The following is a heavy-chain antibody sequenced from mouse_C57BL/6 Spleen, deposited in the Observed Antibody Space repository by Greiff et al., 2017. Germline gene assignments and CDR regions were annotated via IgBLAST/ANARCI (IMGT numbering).Heavy chain of an antibody. CDR3: ARYSGYCGNYDAMDY. CDR2: INYGGSST. J-gene: IGHJ4*01. Sequence: EVQVVESEGGLVQPGSSMKLSCTASGFTFSDYYMAWVRQVPEKGLEWVANINYGGSSTYYLDSLKSRFILSREIAKKILYLKMSSLKSEDTATEYCARYSGYCGNYDAMDYWGQGTSVTVSS. D-gene: IGHD2-1*01. V-gene: IGHV5-16*01. CDR1: GFTFSDYY.